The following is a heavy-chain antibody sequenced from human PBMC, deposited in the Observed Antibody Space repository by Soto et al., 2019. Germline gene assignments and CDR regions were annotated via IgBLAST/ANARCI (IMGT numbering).Heavy chain of an antibody. J-gene: IGHJ4*02. CDR3: AKETSYGDVTGGFDY. D-gene: IGHD4-17*01. CDR2: ISGSGGST. V-gene: IGHV3-23*01. CDR1: EFTFSSYA. Sequence: GGPLRLSCAAAEFTFSSYAMSWVRQAPGKGLEWVSAISGSGGSTYYADSVKGRFTISRDNSKNTLYLQMNSLRAEDTAVYYCAKETSYGDVTGGFDYWGQGTLVTVSS.